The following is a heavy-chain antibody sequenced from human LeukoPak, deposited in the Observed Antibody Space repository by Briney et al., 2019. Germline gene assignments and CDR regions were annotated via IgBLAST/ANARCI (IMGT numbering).Heavy chain of an antibody. CDR1: GGSISSYY. D-gene: IGHD3-3*01. J-gene: IGHJ6*03. Sequence: KPSETLSLTCTDSGGSISSYYWSWIRQPAGKGLEWIGRIYTSGSTNYNPSLKSRVTMSVDTSKNQFSLKLSSVTAADTAVYYCARVYDFWSGYYPHYYYYYMDVWGKGTTVTVSS. CDR2: IYTSGST. V-gene: IGHV4-4*07. CDR3: ARVYDFWSGYYPHYYYYYMDV.